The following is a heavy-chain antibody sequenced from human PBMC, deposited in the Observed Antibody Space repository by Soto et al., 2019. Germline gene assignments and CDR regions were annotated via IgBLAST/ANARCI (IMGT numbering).Heavy chain of an antibody. CDR3: ARDSGPTVLDY. Sequence: GASVKVSCKASGYTFSSYHMHWARQAPGQGLEWMGIINPSGGSATYAQRFQGRVTITRDTSTSTVYMELSSLRSDDTAVYYCARDSGPTVLDYRGQGTLVTVSS. CDR2: INPSGGSA. J-gene: IGHJ4*02. CDR1: GYTFSSYH. D-gene: IGHD1-1*01. V-gene: IGHV1-46*01.